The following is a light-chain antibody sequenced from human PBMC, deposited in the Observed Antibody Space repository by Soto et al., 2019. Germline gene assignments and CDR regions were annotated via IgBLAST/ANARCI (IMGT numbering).Light chain of an antibody. CDR3: CSYAGSSTFLV. CDR2: EVS. J-gene: IGLJ2*01. V-gene: IGLV2-23*02. CDR1: SSDVGSYNL. Sequence: QSVLTQPASVSGSPGQSITLSCTGTSSDVGSYNLVSWYQQHPGKAPKLMIYEVSKRPSGVSNRFSGSKSGNTASLTISGLQAEDEADYYCCSYAGSSTFLVFGGGTKVTVL.